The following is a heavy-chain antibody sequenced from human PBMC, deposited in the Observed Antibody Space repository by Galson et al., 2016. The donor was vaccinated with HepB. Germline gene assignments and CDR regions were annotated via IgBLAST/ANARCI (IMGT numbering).Heavy chain of an antibody. D-gene: IGHD6-13*01. CDR2: ISYDGSNN. Sequence: SLRLSCAASGFTFSSYGMHWVRQAPGKGLEWVAVISYDGSNNYYADSVKGRFTISRDNSKNTLYLQMNSLRAEDTAVYYCAKRSIAAAGPHYYYMDVWGKGTTVTVSS. CDR3: AKRSIAAAGPHYYYMDV. CDR1: GFTFSSYG. V-gene: IGHV3-30*18. J-gene: IGHJ6*03.